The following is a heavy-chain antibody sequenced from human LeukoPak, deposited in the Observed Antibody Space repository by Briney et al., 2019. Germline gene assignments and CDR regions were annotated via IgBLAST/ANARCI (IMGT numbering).Heavy chain of an antibody. J-gene: IGHJ2*01. CDR2: IYPGDSKT. D-gene: IGHD2-15*01. Sequence: GESLKISCKGSGYSFTNYWIAWVRQMPGKGLEWMGIIYPGDSKTRYSPSFQGQVTISADKSISTAYLQWSSLKASDTAMYYCARHHGSRSHWYFDLWGRGTLVTVSS. V-gene: IGHV5-51*01. CDR1: GYSFTNYW. CDR3: ARHHGSRSHWYFDL.